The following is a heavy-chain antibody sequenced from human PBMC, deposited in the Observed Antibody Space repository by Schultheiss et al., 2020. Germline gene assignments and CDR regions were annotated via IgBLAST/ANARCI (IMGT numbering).Heavy chain of an antibody. CDR1: GGSFSGYY. CDR3: ARRRDFDY. J-gene: IGHJ4*02. V-gene: IGHV4-59*08. CDR2: IYYSGST. Sequence: SQTLSLTCAVYGGSFSGYYWSWIRQPPGKGLEWIGYIYYSGSTNYNPSLKSRVTISVDTSKNQFSLKLSSVTAADTAVYYCARRRDFDYWGQGTLVTVSS.